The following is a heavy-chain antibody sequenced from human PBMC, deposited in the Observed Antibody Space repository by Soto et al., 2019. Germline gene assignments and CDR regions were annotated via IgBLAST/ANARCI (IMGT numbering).Heavy chain of an antibody. D-gene: IGHD3-22*01. CDR2: INPNSGGT. CDR3: AREEAYDISPYYYGMDV. V-gene: IGHV1-2*04. J-gene: IGHJ6*02. CDR1: GYTFTGYY. Sequence: ASVKVSCKASGYTFTGYYMHWVRQAPGQGLEWMGWINPNSGGTNYAQKFQGWVTMTRDTSISTAYMELSRLRSDDTAVYYCAREEAYDISPYYYGMDVWGQGTTVTVSS.